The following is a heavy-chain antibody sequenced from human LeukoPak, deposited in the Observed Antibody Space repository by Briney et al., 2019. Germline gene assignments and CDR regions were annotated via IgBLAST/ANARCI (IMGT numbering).Heavy chain of an antibody. CDR2: INPNSGGT. J-gene: IGHJ3*02. D-gene: IGHD2-15*01. V-gene: IGHV1-2*06. Sequence: GASVKVSCKASGYTFTGYYMHWVRQAPGQGLEWMGRINPNSGGTNYAQKFQGRVTMTRDTSISTAYMELSRLRSDDTAVYYCAREERYCSGGSCHPLYAFDIWGQGTMVTVSS. CDR3: AREERYCSGGSCHPLYAFDI. CDR1: GYTFTGYY.